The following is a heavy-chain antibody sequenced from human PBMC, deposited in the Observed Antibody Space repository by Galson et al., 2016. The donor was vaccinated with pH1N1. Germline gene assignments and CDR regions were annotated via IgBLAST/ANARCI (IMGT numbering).Heavy chain of an antibody. CDR3: ARALYGDCGGYFDN. CDR1: GFSLSTSGVG. Sequence: PALVKPTQTLTLTCTFSGFSLSTSGVGVGWIRQPPGKALEWLALIDWDDDKYYSTSLKTRLTISKDTSKNQVVLTMTNMDPVDTATYYCARALYGDCGGYFDNWGQGTLVTVSS. D-gene: IGHD4-17*01. CDR2: IDWDDDK. V-gene: IGHV2-70*01. J-gene: IGHJ4*02.